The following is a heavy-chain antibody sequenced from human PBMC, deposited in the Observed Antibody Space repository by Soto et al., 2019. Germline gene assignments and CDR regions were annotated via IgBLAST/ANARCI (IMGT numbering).Heavy chain of an antibody. J-gene: IGHJ4*02. CDR3: ARDIRRTRGSYYELDY. CDR1: GGTFSSYA. CDR2: IIPIFGTA. V-gene: IGHV1-69*13. Sequence: GASVKVSCKASGGTFSSYAISWVRQAPGQGLEWMGGIIPIFGTANYAQKFQGRVTITADESTSTAYMELSSLRSEDTAVYYCARDIRRTRGSYYELDYWGQGTLVTVSS. D-gene: IGHD1-26*01.